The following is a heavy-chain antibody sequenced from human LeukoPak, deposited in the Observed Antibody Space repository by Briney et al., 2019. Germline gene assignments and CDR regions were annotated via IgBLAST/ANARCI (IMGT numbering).Heavy chain of an antibody. CDR1: GGTFSSYA. V-gene: IGHV1-69*13. CDR3: ASGYDSSGYLPYYFDY. CDR2: IIPIFGTA. Sequence: SVKVSCKASGGTFSSYAISWVRQAPGQGLEWMGGIIPIFGTANYAQKFQGRVTITADESTSTAYMELSSLRSEDTAVYYCASGYDSSGYLPYYFDYWGQGTLVTVSS. J-gene: IGHJ4*02. D-gene: IGHD3-22*01.